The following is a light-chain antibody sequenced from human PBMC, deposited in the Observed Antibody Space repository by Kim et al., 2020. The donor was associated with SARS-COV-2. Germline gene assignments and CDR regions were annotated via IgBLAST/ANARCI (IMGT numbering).Light chain of an antibody. CDR2: GKN. J-gene: IGLJ3*02. CDR3: NSQDSSGYHRV. V-gene: IGLV3-19*01. CDR1: SLRNYY. Sequence: ALGQKVRSTCQGDSLRNYYASWYQQKPGQAPVLVIYGKNNRPSGIPDRFSGSSSGNTASLTITGAQAEDEADYYCNSQDSSGYHRVFGGGTQLTVL.